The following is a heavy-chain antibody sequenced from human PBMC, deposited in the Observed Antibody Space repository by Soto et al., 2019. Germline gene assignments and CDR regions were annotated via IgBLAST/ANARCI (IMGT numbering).Heavy chain of an antibody. Sequence: QVQLMQSGAEVKKPGASVKVSCKASGDTCTDYYIHWVRQAPGQGLEWMGTVNPSGGHTTYAQHFVGRVTMTRDTSTSTLYMELTSLTSEDTAVYYCARGGHVVVVTAALDYWGQGTLVTVSS. V-gene: IGHV1-46*01. D-gene: IGHD2-21*02. J-gene: IGHJ4*02. CDR1: GDTCTDYY. CDR2: VNPSGGHT. CDR3: ARGGHVVVVTAALDY.